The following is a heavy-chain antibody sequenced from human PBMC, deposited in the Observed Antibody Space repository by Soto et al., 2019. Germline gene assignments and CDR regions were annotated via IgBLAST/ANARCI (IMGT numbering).Heavy chain of an antibody. CDR3: ARGFDLQYGMDV. D-gene: IGHD3-10*01. CDR2: ISGSSDTI. Sequence: EVELVESGGGLVQRGGSLRLSCVASGLSVSTYSLNWVRQAPRKGLEWVSYISGSSDTIYYADSVEGRFTISRDNAKNSLYLQMNSLRDDDTAVYFCARGFDLQYGMDVWGQGTTVTVSS. CDR1: GLSVSTYS. V-gene: IGHV3-48*02. J-gene: IGHJ6*02.